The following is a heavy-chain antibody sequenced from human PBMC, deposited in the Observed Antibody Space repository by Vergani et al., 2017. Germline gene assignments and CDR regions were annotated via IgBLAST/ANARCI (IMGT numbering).Heavy chain of an antibody. CDR2: IWYDGSKE. CDR1: GFTLSSHA. V-gene: IGHV3-33*06. CDR3: AKDLVIYSGDALEDFDI. D-gene: IGHD2-21*01. Sequence: QVQLEESGGGVVQPGRSLRLSCAGSGFTLSSHAMHWVRQAPGKGLEWVAFIWYDGSKEYYADSVKVRFTISRDNSKNTLYLQMNNLRAADTAVYYCAKDLVIYSGDALEDFDIWGQGTMVTVSS. J-gene: IGHJ3*02.